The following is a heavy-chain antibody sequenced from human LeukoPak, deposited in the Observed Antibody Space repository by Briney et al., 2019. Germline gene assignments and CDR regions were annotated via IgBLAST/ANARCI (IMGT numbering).Heavy chain of an antibody. CDR3: TRQGGNDVDF. J-gene: IGHJ4*02. V-gene: IGHV3-73*01. CDR2: IRSKANSYAT. CDR1: GFTFSGSA. D-gene: IGHD1-1*01. Sequence: GGSLTLSCAASGFTFSGSAMHWVRQAAGKGREGVGRIRSKANSYATAYAASVKGRFTISRDDSKNTAYLQMNSLKTEDTAVYYWTRQGGNDVDFGGQETLVSVSS.